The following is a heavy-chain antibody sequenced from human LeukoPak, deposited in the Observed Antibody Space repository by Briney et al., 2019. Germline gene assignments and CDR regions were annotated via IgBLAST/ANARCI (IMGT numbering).Heavy chain of an antibody. CDR1: GYTFTSYG. CDR2: ISAYNGNT. D-gene: IGHD1-1*01. J-gene: IGHJ6*02. Sequence: ASVKVSRKASGYTFTSYGISWVRHAPGQGLEWVGWISAYNGNTNYAQKIQGRVTMTTDTPTSTDYMELRSLRSDDTAVYYCAIPNPMGQLNDVRYYYYGMDVWGQATTVTDPS. V-gene: IGHV1-18*01. CDR3: AIPNPMGQLNDVRYYYYGMDV.